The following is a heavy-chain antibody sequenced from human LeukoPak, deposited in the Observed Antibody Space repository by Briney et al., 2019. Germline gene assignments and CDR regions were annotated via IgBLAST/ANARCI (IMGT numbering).Heavy chain of an antibody. D-gene: IGHD6-13*01. Sequence: GGSLRLSCAASGFTFSSYAMSWVRQAPGKGLEWVSAFSGSGGSTYYADSVTGRFTLSRDNSKNTLYLQMNSRRAEDTAVYYSAKSTGYSSGWYWFDPWGQGTLVTVSS. V-gene: IGHV3-23*01. CDR2: FSGSGGST. CDR1: GFTFSSYA. J-gene: IGHJ5*02. CDR3: AKSTGYSSGWYWFDP.